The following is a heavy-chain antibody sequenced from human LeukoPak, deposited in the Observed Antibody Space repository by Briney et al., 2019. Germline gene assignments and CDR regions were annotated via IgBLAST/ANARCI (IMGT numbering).Heavy chain of an antibody. D-gene: IGHD6-19*01. CDR2: IYSGGST. CDR1: GFTVSSNY. V-gene: IGHV3-66*01. Sequence: PGGSLRLSCAASGFTVSSNYMSWVRQAPGKGLEWVSVIYSGGSTYYADSVKGRFTISRDNSKNTLYLQMNSLRAEDTAVYYCARDAHSSGSHYYYYYMDVWGKGTTVTISS. CDR3: ARDAHSSGSHYYYYYMDV. J-gene: IGHJ6*03.